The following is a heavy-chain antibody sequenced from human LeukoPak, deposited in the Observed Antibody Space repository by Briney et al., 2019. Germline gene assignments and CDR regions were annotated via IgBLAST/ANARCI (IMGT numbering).Heavy chain of an antibody. D-gene: IGHD5-24*01. CDR1: GFTFRTYA. CDR2: ISGSGNGT. J-gene: IGHJ4*02. CDR3: AKRTMSAFDS. Sequence: GGSLRLSCTASGFTFRTYAMNWVRQAPGKGLEWLSGISGSGNGTYYADSVKGRFTISRDNSKNVVYLQMNSLTVEDAATYYCAKRTMSAFDSWGQGTLLIVPS. V-gene: IGHV3-23*01.